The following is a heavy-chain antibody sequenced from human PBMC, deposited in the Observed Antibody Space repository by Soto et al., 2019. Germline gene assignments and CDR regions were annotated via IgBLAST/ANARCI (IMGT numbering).Heavy chain of an antibody. V-gene: IGHV1-8*01. Sequence: VASVTVCCKASVYTFTSYDINWVRQAPGQGLEWMGWMNPNSGNTGYAQKFQGRVTMTRNTSISTAYMELSSLRSEDTAVYYCARASDFWSGYYTYYYYGMDVWGQGTTVTVSS. J-gene: IGHJ6*02. CDR3: ARASDFWSGYYTYYYYGMDV. D-gene: IGHD3-3*01. CDR1: VYTFTSYD. CDR2: MNPNSGNT.